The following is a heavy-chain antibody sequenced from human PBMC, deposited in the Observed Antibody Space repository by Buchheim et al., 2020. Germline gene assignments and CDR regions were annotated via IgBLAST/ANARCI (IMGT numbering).Heavy chain of an antibody. D-gene: IGHD3-10*01. CDR2: ISYDGSNK. J-gene: IGHJ6*02. CDR3: AKDRSGSYYRDYYYYGMDV. V-gene: IGHV3-30*18. CDR1: GFTFSSYG. Sequence: QVQLVESGGGVVQPGRSLRLSCAASGFTFSSYGMHWVRQAPGKGLEWVAVISYDGSNKYYADSVKGRFTIYRDNSKNTLYLQMNSLRAEDTAVYYCAKDRSGSYYRDYYYYGMDVWGQGTT.